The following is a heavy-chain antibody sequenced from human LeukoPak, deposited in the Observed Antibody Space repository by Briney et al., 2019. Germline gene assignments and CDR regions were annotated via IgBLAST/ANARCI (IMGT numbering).Heavy chain of an antibody. CDR1: GYTFTSYD. V-gene: IGHV1-8*01. CDR2: MNPNSGNT. CDR3: GGGGITPVAGAANDY. D-gene: IGHD6-13*01. J-gene: IGHJ4*02. Sequence: ASVKVSCKASGYTFTSYDINWVRQATGQGLEWMGWMNPNSGNTGHAQKFQGRVTMTRNTSISTAYMELSSLRSEDTAVYYCGGGGITPVAGAANDYWGQGTLVTVSS.